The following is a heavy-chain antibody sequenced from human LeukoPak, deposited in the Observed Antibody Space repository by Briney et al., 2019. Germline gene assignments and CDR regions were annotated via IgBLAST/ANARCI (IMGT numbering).Heavy chain of an antibody. CDR2: IYSGGST. D-gene: IGHD1-26*01. CDR3: ARLDSGSLDY. V-gene: IGHV3-66*02. CDR1: GFTVSSNY. J-gene: IGHJ4*02. Sequence: GGSLRLSCAASGFTVSSNYMSWVRQAPGKGLEWVSVIYSGGSTYYANSVKGRFTISRDNSKNTLYLQMNSLRAEDTAVYYCARLDSGSLDYWGQGTLVTVSS.